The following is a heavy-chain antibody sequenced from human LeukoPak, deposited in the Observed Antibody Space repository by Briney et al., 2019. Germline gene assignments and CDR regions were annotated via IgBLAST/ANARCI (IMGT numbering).Heavy chain of an antibody. CDR1: GFTFSSYS. Sequence: GGSLRLSCAASGFTFSSYSMNWVRQAPGKGLEWVSSISSSSSYIYYADSVKGRFTISRDNAKNSLYLQMNSLRAEDTAVYYCARARSSGWFLDYWGQGTLVTFSS. CDR3: ARARSSGWFLDY. CDR2: ISSSSSYI. D-gene: IGHD6-19*01. J-gene: IGHJ4*02. V-gene: IGHV3-21*01.